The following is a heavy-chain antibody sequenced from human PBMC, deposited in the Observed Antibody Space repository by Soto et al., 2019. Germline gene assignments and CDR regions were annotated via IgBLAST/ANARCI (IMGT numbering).Heavy chain of an antibody. CDR1: GFTFRSYT. D-gene: IGHD3-22*01. Sequence: LRLSCAASGFTFRSYTMNWVRQAPGQGLEWVSSISSSSSNIYYADSLKGRFTISRDNAKNSLYLQMNSLRVDDTAVYFCARGGLYDSGVGIDFWGQGTLVTVSS. CDR2: ISSSSSNI. CDR3: ARGGLYDSGVGIDF. V-gene: IGHV3-21*01. J-gene: IGHJ4*02.